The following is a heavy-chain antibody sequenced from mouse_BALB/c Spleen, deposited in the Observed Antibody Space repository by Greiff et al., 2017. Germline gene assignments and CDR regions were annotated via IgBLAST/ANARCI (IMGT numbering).Heavy chain of an antibody. J-gene: IGHJ2*01. CDR1: GFNIKDTY. CDR2: IDPANGNT. CDR3: AREVYGNYGYFDY. D-gene: IGHD2-1*01. Sequence: VQLKESGAELVKPGASVKLSCTASGFNIKDTYMHWVKQRPEQGLEWIGRIDPANGNTKYDPKFQGKATITADTSSNTAYLQLSSLTSEDTAVYYCAREVYGNYGYFDYWGQGTTLTVSS. V-gene: IGHV14-3*02.